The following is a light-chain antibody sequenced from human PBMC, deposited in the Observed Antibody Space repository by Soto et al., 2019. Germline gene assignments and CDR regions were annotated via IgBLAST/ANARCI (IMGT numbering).Light chain of an antibody. CDR2: ATS. V-gene: IGKV1-39*01. CDR1: HTASNY. CDR3: QQTYTTPRT. Sequence: DTQMAQSLSSLSASXXDRIXITFQASHTASNYVNWYQQKPGKAPTXXISATSTLQSGVPSRFSGSGSGTDFTLTITSLQPEDFAIYYCQQTYTTPRTFGQGTKVDIK. J-gene: IGKJ1*01.